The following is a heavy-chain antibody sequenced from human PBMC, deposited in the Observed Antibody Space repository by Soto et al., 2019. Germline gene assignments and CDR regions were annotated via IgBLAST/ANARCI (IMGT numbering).Heavy chain of an antibody. J-gene: IGHJ4*02. CDR2: ISDSGGST. CDR3: AKGQEYGGNSVVRAFDY. V-gene: IGHV3-23*01. Sequence: GSLRLSRAASGFTFSNYAMSWFRQAPGKGLECVSAISDSGGSTYYADSVKGRFTISKDTSKNTLYLKMNSLRAEETAVYYCAKGQEYGGNSVVRAFDYWGQGNLVTVSS. D-gene: IGHD6-6*01. CDR1: GFTFSNYA.